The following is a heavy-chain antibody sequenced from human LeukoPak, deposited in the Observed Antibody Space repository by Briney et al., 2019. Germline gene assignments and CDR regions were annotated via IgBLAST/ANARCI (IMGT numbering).Heavy chain of an antibody. D-gene: IGHD3-22*01. V-gene: IGHV3-7*01. J-gene: IGHJ4*02. CDR2: IKQDGGEK. CDR1: GFTFSSYW. CDR3: ARPTYYYDSSGYNY. Sequence: PGGSLRLSCVASGFTFSSYWMSWVRQAPGRGPEWVANIKQDGGEKYYVDSVKGRFTISRDNAKNSLYLQMNSLRAEDTAVYYCARPTYYYDSSGYNYWGQGTLVTVSS.